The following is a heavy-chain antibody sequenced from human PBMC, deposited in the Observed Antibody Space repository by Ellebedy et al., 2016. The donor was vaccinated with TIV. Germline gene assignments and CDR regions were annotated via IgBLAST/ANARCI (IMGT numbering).Heavy chain of an antibody. V-gene: IGHV4-59*13. CDR2: IYYSGST. CDR1: GGSISSYY. CDR3: ARQPLWIGMDV. D-gene: IGHD2/OR15-2a*01. J-gene: IGHJ6*02. Sequence: SETLSLXCTVSGGSISSYYWSWIRQPPGKGLEWIGYIYYSGSTNYNPSLKSRVTISVDTSKNQFSLKLSSVTAADTAVYYCARQPLWIGMDVWGQGTTVTVSS.